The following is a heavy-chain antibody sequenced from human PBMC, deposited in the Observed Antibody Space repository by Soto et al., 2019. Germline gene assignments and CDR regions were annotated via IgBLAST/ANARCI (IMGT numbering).Heavy chain of an antibody. CDR3: ARGRGAVAGDY. CDR2: INAGNGNT. J-gene: IGHJ4*02. V-gene: IGHV1-3*01. CDR1: GYTFTSYA. Sequence: QVQLVQSGAEVKKPGASVKVSCKASGYTFTSYAMHWVRQAPGQRLEWMGWINAGNGNTKYSQKFQGRVTITRDTAASTAYMELSSLRSEDTAVYYCARGRGAVAGDYWGQGTLVTVSS. D-gene: IGHD6-19*01.